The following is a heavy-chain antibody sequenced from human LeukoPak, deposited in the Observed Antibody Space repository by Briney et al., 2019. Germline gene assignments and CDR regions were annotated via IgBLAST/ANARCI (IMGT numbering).Heavy chain of an antibody. J-gene: IGHJ3*02. D-gene: IGHD3-16*02. V-gene: IGHV4-34*01. CDR1: GGSFRGYD. CDR3: ARPHRSTADAFDI. Sequence: SETLSLTCAVYGGSFRGYDWSWIRQSPGKGLEWIGEINPSKSANYNPSLKSRVTISVDTSKNQFSLKLRYMTAADSAVYFCARPHRSTADAFDIWGQGTMVTVSS. CDR2: INPSKSA.